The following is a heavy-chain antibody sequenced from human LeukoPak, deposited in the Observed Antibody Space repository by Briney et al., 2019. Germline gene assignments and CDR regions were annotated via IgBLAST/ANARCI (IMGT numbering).Heavy chain of an antibody. Sequence: SETLSLTCAVYGGSFSGYYWSWIRQPPGEGLQWIGEINHSGSTNDNPSLKSRVTISVDTSKNQFSLKLSSVTAADTAVYYCARWVRYSLYYYMDVWGKGTTVTVSS. D-gene: IGHD2-15*01. V-gene: IGHV4-34*01. CDR1: GGSFSGYY. J-gene: IGHJ6*03. CDR2: INHSGST. CDR3: ARWVRYSLYYYMDV.